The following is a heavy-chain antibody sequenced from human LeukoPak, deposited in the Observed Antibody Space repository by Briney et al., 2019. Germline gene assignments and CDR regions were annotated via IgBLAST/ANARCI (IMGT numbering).Heavy chain of an antibody. CDR2: IWFDGSNK. CDR1: GFTFSTYG. Sequence: PGGSLRLSCAASGFTFSTYGMHWVRQAPGKGLEWVAVIWFDGSNKYYADSVKGRFTISRDNAKNTLYLQMNSLRAEDTAMYFCAKGPNYFDSWGQGTLVTVPS. CDR3: AKGPNYFDS. V-gene: IGHV3-33*03. J-gene: IGHJ4*02.